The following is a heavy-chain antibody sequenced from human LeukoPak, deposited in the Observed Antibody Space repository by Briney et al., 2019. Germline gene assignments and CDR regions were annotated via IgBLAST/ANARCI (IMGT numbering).Heavy chain of an antibody. CDR3: ATLEYSSSGGMDV. D-gene: IGHD6-6*01. CDR2: INPNSGGT. J-gene: IGHJ6*02. Sequence: APVKVSCKASGYTFTGYYMHWVRQAPGQGLEWMGWINPNSGGTNYAQKFQGRVTMTRDTSISTAYMELSRLRSDDTAVYYCATLEYSSSGGMDVWGQGTTVTVSS. V-gene: IGHV1-2*02. CDR1: GYTFTGYY.